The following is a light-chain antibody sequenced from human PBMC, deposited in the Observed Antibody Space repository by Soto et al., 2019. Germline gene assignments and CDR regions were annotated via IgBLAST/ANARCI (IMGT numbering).Light chain of an antibody. V-gene: IGKV3-11*01. CDR3: QQRSNWPRGIT. Sequence: EIVLTQSPATLSLSPGERATLSCRASQSVSSYLAWYQQKTGQAPRLLIYDASNRATGIPARFSGSGSGTDFTLTISSLEPEDFAVYYCQQRSNWPRGITFGQGTRLEIK. J-gene: IGKJ5*01. CDR1: QSVSSY. CDR2: DAS.